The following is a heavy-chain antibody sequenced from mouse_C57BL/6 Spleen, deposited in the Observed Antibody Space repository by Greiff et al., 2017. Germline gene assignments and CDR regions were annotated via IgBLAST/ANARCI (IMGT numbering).Heavy chain of an antibody. CDR2: ISSGGDYI. CDR1: GFTFSSYA. Sequence: EVMLVESGEGLVKPGGSLKLSCAASGFTFSSYAMSWVRKTPEKRLEWVAYISSGGDYIYYADTVKGRFTISRDNARNTLYLQMSSLKSEDTAMYYCTRVYYSNYWYFDVWGTGTTVTVSS. J-gene: IGHJ1*03. V-gene: IGHV5-9-1*02. CDR3: TRVYYSNYWYFDV. D-gene: IGHD2-5*01.